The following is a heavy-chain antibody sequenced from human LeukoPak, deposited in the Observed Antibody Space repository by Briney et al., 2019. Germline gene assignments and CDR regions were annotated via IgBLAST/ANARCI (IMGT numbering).Heavy chain of an antibody. D-gene: IGHD6-19*01. J-gene: IGHJ6*03. CDR1: GFTFSDYY. V-gene: IGHV3-11*01. CDR3: ARYSSGWPGEYYYYYYYMDV. CDR2: ISSSGSTI. Sequence: GGSLRLSCAASGFTFSDYYMSWIRQAPGKGLEWVSYISSSGSTIYYADSVKGRFTISRDNAKNSLYLQMNSLRAEDTAVYYCARYSSGWPGEYYYYYYYMDVWGKGTTVTISS.